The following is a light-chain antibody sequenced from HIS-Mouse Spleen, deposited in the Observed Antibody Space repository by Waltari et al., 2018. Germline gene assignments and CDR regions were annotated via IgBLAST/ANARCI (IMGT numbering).Light chain of an antibody. Sequence: QSALTQPASVSGSPGQSITISCTGTSSDVGSYNLVPWYQQHTGNAPKPMIYEGTKRPSGVSNRFSGSKSGNTASLTISGLQAEDEADYYCCSYAGSSTWVFGGGTKLTVL. V-gene: IGLV2-23*01. J-gene: IGLJ3*02. CDR3: CSYAGSSTWV. CDR1: SSDVGSYNL. CDR2: EGT.